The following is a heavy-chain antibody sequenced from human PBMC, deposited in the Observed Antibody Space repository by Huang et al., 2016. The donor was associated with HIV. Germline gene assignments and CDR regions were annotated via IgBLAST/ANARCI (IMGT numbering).Heavy chain of an antibody. D-gene: IGHD1-26*01. CDR2: RKQDGGAK. Sequence: EVQLVESGGGLVQPGGSLRLSCAASGFTFSRYWMIWVRQAPGKGLAWVANRKQDGGAKYNVDAVRGRFTISRDKAKNSLYLQMNNLRGEDTSVYYCARDEWELLRGRYCNYMDVWGKGTTVTVSS. CDR1: GFTFSRYW. CDR3: ARDEWELLRGRYCNYMDV. V-gene: IGHV3-7*01. J-gene: IGHJ6*03.